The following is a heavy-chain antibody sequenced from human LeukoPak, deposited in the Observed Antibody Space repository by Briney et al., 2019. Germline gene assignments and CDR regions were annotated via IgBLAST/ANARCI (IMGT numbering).Heavy chain of an antibody. Sequence: GGSLRLSCAASGFTFSTYRMSWVRQAPGKGLEWVASVKEDGSKKEYVDSVKGRFTISRDNAKSSVYLQMNTLRAEDTAVYYCARWRGVQSEFVYWGQGALVTVSS. D-gene: IGHD5-24*01. V-gene: IGHV3-7*01. CDR3: ARWRGVQSEFVY. J-gene: IGHJ4*02. CDR1: GFTFSTYR. CDR2: VKEDGSKK.